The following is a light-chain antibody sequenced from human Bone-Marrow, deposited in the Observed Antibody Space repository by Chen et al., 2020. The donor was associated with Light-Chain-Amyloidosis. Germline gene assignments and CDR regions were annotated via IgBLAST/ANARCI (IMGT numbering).Light chain of an antibody. CDR1: SSDVGGYNY. V-gene: IGLV2-14*01. Sequence: QSALTQPASVSGSPGQSINISCTGTSSDVGGYNYVSWYQQHPGKAPKLMIYDVSNRPSGVSNRFSGSTAGNTASLTISGLQAEDEADYYCSSYTSSGTLLFGGVTKLTVL. CDR2: DVS. J-gene: IGLJ2*01. CDR3: SSYTSSGTLL.